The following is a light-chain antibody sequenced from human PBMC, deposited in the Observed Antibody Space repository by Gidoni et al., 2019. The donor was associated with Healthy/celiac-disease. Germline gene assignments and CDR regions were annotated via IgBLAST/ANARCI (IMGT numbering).Light chain of an antibody. CDR1: QSISSY. V-gene: IGKV1-39*01. CDR2: AAS. CDR3: QQSYSTLFLT. J-gene: IGKJ4*01. Sequence: DIQMTQSPSSLSASVGDRVTITCRASQSISSYLNWYQQKPGKAPKLLIYAASSLQSGVPSRFSGGGSGTDFTLTISSLQPEDFTTYYCQQSYSTLFLTFGGGTKVEIK.